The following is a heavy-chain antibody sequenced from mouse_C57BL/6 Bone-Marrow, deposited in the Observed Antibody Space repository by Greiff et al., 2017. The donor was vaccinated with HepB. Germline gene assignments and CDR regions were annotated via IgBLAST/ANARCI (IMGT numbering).Heavy chain of an antibody. CDR2: IRSKSNNYAT. Sequence: EVQRVESGGGLVQPKGSLKLSCAASGFSFNTYAMNWVRQAPGKGLEWVARIRSKSNNYATYYADSVKDRFTISRDDSESMLYLQMNNLKTEDTAMYYCVRRRDCYGSSYDAMDYWGQGTSVTVSS. V-gene: IGHV10-1*01. J-gene: IGHJ4*01. D-gene: IGHD1-1*01. CDR3: VRRRDCYGSSYDAMDY. CDR1: GFSFNTYA.